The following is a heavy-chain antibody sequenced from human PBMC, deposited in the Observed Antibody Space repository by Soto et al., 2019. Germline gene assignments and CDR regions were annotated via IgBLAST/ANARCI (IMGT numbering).Heavy chain of an antibody. V-gene: IGHV5-10-1*01. D-gene: IGHD2-15*01. J-gene: IGHJ6*02. CDR2: IDPSDSYI. CDR1: GYSFTKYW. CDR3: ARHYICSRGDCYYYGMDV. Sequence: GESLKISCKGSGYSFTKYWISWVRQMPGKGLEWMGRIDPSDSYINYSPSFQGHVTISADKSINTAYLQWSSLRASDTAIYYCARHYICSRGDCYYYGMDVWGQGTTVTVSS.